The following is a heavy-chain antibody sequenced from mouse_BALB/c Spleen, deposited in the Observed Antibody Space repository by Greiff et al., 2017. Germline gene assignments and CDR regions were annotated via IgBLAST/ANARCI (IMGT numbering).Heavy chain of an antibody. Sequence: EVMVVESGGGLVQPGGSRKLSCAASGFTFSSFGMHWVRQAPEKGLEWVSYISSGSSTIYYADTVKGRFTISRDNPKNTLFLQMTSLRSEDTAMYYCASTKLGRGFAYWGQGTLVTVSA. CDR3: ASTKLGRGFAY. D-gene: IGHD4-1*01. V-gene: IGHV5-17*02. CDR1: GFTFSSFG. CDR2: ISSGSSTI. J-gene: IGHJ3*01.